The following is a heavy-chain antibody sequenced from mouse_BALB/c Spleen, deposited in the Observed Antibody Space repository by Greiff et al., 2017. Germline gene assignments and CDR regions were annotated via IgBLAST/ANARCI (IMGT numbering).Heavy chain of an antibody. Sequence: EVKLMESGPGLVKPSQSLSLTCTVTGYSITSYYAWNWIRQFPGNKLEWMGYISYSGSTSYNPSLKSRISITRDTSKNQFFLQLNSVTTEDTATYYCARDYGSSYDFDDWGQGTTLTVSS. D-gene: IGHD1-1*01. CDR1: GYSITSYYA. V-gene: IGHV3-2*02. CDR3: ARDYGSSYDFDD. CDR2: ISYSGST. J-gene: IGHJ2*01.